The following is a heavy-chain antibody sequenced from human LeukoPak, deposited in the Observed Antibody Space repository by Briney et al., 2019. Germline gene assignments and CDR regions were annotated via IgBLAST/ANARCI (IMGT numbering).Heavy chain of an antibody. CDR1: GGSFSGYY. J-gene: IGHJ5*02. D-gene: IGHD6-13*01. Sequence: SETLSLTCAVYGGSFSGYYWSWIRQPPGKGLEWIGEINHSGSTNYNPSLKSRITISVDRSKNQFSLKLSSVTAADTAAYYCATQQQLVHWFDPWGQGTLVTVSS. CDR2: INHSGST. CDR3: ATQQQLVHWFDP. V-gene: IGHV4-34*01.